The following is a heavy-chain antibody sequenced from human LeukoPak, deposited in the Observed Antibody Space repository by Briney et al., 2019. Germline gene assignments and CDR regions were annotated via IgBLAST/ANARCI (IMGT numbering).Heavy chain of an antibody. CDR1: GFTFSSRDW. J-gene: IGHJ6*03. D-gene: IGHD3-3*01. CDR3: ARDPDFRHPVYSSSYYLAV. Sequence: GGSLRLSCVASGFTFSSRDWMTWVRQAPGKGLEWVANIKQDGSEKNYVDSVKGRFTISRDNAKDSVDLQMNSLRVEDTAVYYCARDPDFRHPVYSSSYYLAVWGKGTMVTISS. V-gene: IGHV3-7*01. CDR2: IKQDGSEK.